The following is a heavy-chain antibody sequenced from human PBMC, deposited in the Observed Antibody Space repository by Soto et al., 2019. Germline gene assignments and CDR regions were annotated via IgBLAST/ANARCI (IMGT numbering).Heavy chain of an antibody. V-gene: IGHV3-21*01. J-gene: IGHJ4*02. CDR1: GFTFSDYA. CDR3: ATGRPPKFFFDN. Sequence: PGGSLRLSCAASGFTFSDYAMNWVRQAPGKGLEWVSSTSSTSTYIFYADSVEGRFTISRDNARNSLTLQMDSLRAEDTAVYFCATGRPPKFFFDNWGQGALVTVSS. CDR2: TSSTSTYI.